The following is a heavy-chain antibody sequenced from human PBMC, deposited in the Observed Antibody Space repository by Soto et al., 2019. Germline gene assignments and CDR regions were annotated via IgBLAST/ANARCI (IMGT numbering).Heavy chain of an antibody. D-gene: IGHD4-17*01. Sequence: GGSLRLSCAASGFTFSTYAMSWVRQAPGKGLEWVSAISASYSTYYADSVKGRFTISRDNSMNALYLQMNSLRIEDTAVYYCAQPRGYGVFDAYDIWGQGTMVTVSS. J-gene: IGHJ3*02. CDR3: AQPRGYGVFDAYDI. V-gene: IGHV3-23*01. CDR2: ISASYST. CDR1: GFTFSTYA.